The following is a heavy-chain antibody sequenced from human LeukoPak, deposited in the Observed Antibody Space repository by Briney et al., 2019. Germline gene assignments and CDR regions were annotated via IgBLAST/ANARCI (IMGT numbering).Heavy chain of an antibody. CDR2: INPNNGAT. Sequence: ASVKVSCKASGYTFTGYYMHWVRQAPGQGLEWMGRINPNNGATNYAQKLQGRVTITGDTSISTAYMELSSLRSDDTAVYYCTRETGSYHGNDYWGQGTLVTVSS. V-gene: IGHV1-2*06. CDR3: TRETGSYHGNDY. CDR1: GYTFTGYY. D-gene: IGHD1-26*01. J-gene: IGHJ4*02.